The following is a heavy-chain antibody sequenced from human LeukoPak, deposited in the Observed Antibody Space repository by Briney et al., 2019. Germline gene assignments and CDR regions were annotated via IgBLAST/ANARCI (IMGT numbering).Heavy chain of an antibody. Sequence: GGSLRLSCAASGFTFSSYGMHWVRQAPGKGLEWVAVISYDGSNKYYADSVKGRFTISRDNSKNTLYLQMNSLRAEDTAVYYCAKDYENWNFEYMDVWGKGTTVTVSS. V-gene: IGHV3-30*18. D-gene: IGHD1-7*01. CDR2: ISYDGSNK. CDR3: AKDYENWNFEYMDV. CDR1: GFTFSSYG. J-gene: IGHJ6*03.